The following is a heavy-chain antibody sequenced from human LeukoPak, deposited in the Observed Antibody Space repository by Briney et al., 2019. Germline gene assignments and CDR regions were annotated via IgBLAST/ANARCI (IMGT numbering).Heavy chain of an antibody. D-gene: IGHD4-17*01. Sequence: GGSLRLSCAASGFTFSSYWMSWVRQAPGKGLEWVANIKQDGSEKYYVDSVKGRFTISRDNAKNSLYLQMNSLRAEDTAVYYCARDRIKGGYGDYVRTTWDAFDIWGQGTMVTVSS. CDR1: GFTFSSYW. J-gene: IGHJ3*02. CDR3: ARDRIKGGYGDYVRTTWDAFDI. V-gene: IGHV3-7*01. CDR2: IKQDGSEK.